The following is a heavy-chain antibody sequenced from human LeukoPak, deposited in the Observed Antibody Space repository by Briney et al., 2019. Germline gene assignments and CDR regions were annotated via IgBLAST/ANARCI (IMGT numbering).Heavy chain of an antibody. Sequence: PSETLSLTCTVSGGSISSGGYYWSWIRQHPGKGLEWIGYIYYSGSTYYNPSLKSRVTISVDTSKNQFSLKLSSVTAADTAVYYCAGALLRYFDGPDAFDIWGQGAMVTVSS. CDR2: IYYSGST. D-gene: IGHD3-9*01. CDR3: AGALLRYFDGPDAFDI. V-gene: IGHV4-31*03. J-gene: IGHJ3*02. CDR1: GGSISSGGYY.